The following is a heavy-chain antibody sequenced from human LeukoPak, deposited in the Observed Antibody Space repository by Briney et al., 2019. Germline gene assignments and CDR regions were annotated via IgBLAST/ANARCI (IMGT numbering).Heavy chain of an antibody. CDR3: ARGARAAKFPLQRYYMDV. D-gene: IGHD6-25*01. CDR2: INHSGST. V-gene: IGHV4-34*01. CDR1: AYSISSGYY. J-gene: IGHJ6*03. Sequence: SETLSLTCSVSAYSISSGYYWSWIRQPPGKGLEWIGEINHSGSTNYNPSLKSRVTISVDTSKDQFSLKLSSVAAADTAVYYCARGARAAKFPLQRYYMDVWGKGTTVTVSS.